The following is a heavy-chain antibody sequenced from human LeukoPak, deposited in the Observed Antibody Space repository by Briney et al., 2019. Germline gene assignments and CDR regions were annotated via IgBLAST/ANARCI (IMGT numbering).Heavy chain of an antibody. CDR1: GFTFTSSA. D-gene: IGHD5-12*01. CDR2: IVVGSGNT. Sequence: SVKVSCKASGFTFTSSAMQWVRQARGQRLEWIGWIVVGSGNTNYAQKFQERVTITRDMSTGTAYMELSSLRSEDTAVYYCAAERFYSGYDRGPYFDYWGQGTLVTVPS. V-gene: IGHV1-58*02. J-gene: IGHJ4*02. CDR3: AAERFYSGYDRGPYFDY.